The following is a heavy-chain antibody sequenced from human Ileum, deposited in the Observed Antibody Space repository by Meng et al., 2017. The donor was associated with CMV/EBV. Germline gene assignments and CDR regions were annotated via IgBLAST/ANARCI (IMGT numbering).Heavy chain of an antibody. CDR1: GNIFTGYY. V-gene: IGHV1-2*02. CDR3: ARENWVYDY. D-gene: IGHD7-27*01. Sequence: QMNLVQSGNELKKPGASLKVSCKASGNIFTGYYMHWVRQAPGQGLEWVGCINLNSGVIDFAQKFQGRITLTRDTSITTAYMELTRLIYDDTAVYYCARENWVYDYWGQGTLVTVSS. J-gene: IGHJ4*02. CDR2: INLNSGVI.